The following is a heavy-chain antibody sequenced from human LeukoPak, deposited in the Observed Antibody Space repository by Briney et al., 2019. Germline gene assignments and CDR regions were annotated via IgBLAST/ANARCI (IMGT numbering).Heavy chain of an antibody. D-gene: IGHD3-10*01. Sequence: SETLSPTCTVSGGSSSSTSYYWGWIRQPPGKGLEWIGSIYYSGSTYYNPSLKSRVTISVDTSKNQFSLKLNSLTAADTAVYYCARHFAAPGSADYWGQGTLVTVSS. CDR2: IYYSGST. CDR1: GGSSSSTSYY. J-gene: IGHJ4*02. CDR3: ARHFAAPGSADY. V-gene: IGHV4-39*01.